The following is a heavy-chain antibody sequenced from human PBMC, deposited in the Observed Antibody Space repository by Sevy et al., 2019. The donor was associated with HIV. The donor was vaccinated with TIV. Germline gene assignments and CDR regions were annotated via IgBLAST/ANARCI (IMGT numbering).Heavy chain of an antibody. D-gene: IGHD2-8*02. J-gene: IGHJ6*02. CDR1: GDSINNGNHW. V-gene: IGHV4-61*02. CDR3: ARDGIRRDYWHGLDV. Sequence: SETLSLTCTVSGDSINNGNHWWSWVRQPAGKGLEWIGRIYRSGRSIMYNPSLERRVTISVDTSKNQFSLKVTSVIAADPAIYYCARDGIRRDYWHGLDVWGQGTTVTVSS. CDR2: IYRSGRS.